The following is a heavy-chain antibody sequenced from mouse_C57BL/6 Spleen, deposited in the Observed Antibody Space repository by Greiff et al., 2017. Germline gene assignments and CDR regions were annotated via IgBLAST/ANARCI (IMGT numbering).Heavy chain of an antibody. CDR1: GFTFSSYA. D-gene: IGHD2-5*01. Sequence: DVHLVESGGGLVKPGGSLKLSCAASGFTFSSYAMSWVRQTPEKRLEWVATISDGGSYTYYPDNVKGRFTISRDNAKNNLYLQMSHLKSEDTAMYYCARGSYYSNCDYWGQGTTLTVSS. CDR3: ARGSYYSNCDY. V-gene: IGHV5-4*01. J-gene: IGHJ2*01. CDR2: ISDGGSYT.